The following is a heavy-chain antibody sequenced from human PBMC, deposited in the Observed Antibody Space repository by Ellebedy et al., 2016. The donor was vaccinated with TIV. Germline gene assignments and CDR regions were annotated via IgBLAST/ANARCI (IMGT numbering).Heavy chain of an antibody. CDR2: INPNSGDT. CDR3: VRDLTNYGSSSY. V-gene: IGHV1-2*02. CDR1: AYTFTGYY. D-gene: IGHD3-22*01. J-gene: IGHJ4*02. Sequence: ASSVKVSCKASAYTFTGYYIHWVRQAPGQGLEWVAWINPNSGDTAYAQNLQGRVTVTGDTSISTAYMELSRLISDDTAVYYCVRDLTNYGSSSYWGQGTLVTVSS.